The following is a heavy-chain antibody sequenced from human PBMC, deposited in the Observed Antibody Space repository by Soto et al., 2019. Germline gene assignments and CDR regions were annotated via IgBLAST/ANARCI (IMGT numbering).Heavy chain of an antibody. Sequence: ASVKVSCKASGYTFTSYGISWVRQAPGQGLEWMGWISAYNGNTNYAQKFQGRVTLTWDTSINTAYMELSSLRPDDTAMYYCARERYQVLSDGMDVWGQGTSVTVSS. J-gene: IGHJ6*02. CDR3: ARERYQVLSDGMDV. D-gene: IGHD2-8*01. CDR1: GYTFTSYG. V-gene: IGHV1-18*01. CDR2: ISAYNGNT.